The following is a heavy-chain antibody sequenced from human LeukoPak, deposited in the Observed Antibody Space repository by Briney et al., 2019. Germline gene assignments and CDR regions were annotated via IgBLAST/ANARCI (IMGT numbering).Heavy chain of an antibody. Sequence: PSETLSLTCAVSGGSISSTSYFWGSIRQPPGKGLEWIGSIDYSGSTYYNPSLKSRVTISVDTPKNQFSLKLSSVTAADTAVYYCARVAAKTVDYWGQGTPVTVSS. CDR3: ARVAAKTVDY. CDR1: GGSISSTSYF. D-gene: IGHD2-15*01. J-gene: IGHJ4*02. CDR2: IDYSGST. V-gene: IGHV4-39*07.